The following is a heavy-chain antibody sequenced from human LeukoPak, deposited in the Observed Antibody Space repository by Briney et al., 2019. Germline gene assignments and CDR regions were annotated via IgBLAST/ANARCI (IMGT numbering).Heavy chain of an antibody. D-gene: IGHD3-22*01. V-gene: IGHV3-7*04. CDR3: ARGRMLYYYDSSGYPFDY. CDR1: GFTFSSYW. Sequence: GGSLRLSCAASGFTFSSYWMSWVRQAPGKGLEWVANIKQDGSEKYYVDSVKGRFTISRDNAKSSLYLQMSSLRAEDTAVYYCARGRMLYYYDSSGYPFDYWGQGSLVTVSS. J-gene: IGHJ4*02. CDR2: IKQDGSEK.